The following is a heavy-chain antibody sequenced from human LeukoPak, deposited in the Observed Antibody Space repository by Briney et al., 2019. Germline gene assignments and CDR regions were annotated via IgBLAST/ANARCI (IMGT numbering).Heavy chain of an antibody. J-gene: IGHJ4*02. Sequence: GGSQRLSCVASGFSFGKYWMSWVRQAPGKGLEWVANIKLDGSEKNYVDSVKGRFTISRDNTKNSLYLQMNSLRAEDTAVFYCARDQYDTWSRRGNFDSWGQGTLVIVSS. CDR2: IKLDGSEK. D-gene: IGHD3/OR15-3a*01. V-gene: IGHV3-7*03. CDR3: ARDQYDTWSRRGNFDS. CDR1: GFSFGKYW.